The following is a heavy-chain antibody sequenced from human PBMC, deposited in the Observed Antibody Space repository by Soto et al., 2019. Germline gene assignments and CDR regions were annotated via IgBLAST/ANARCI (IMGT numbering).Heavy chain of an antibody. CDR3: AKLNYYDSTGFFRNFDN. D-gene: IGHD3-22*01. Sequence: GGSLRLSCGASGFTFGSYGMSWVRQTPGKGLEWVSSVGPNGASTRYAESVKGRFTISRDNLDNTLYLQMNSLRGEDTARYFCAKLNYYDSTGFFRNFDNWGQGTQVTVSS. CDR1: GFTFGSYG. J-gene: IGHJ4*02. CDR2: VGPNGAST. V-gene: IGHV3-23*01.